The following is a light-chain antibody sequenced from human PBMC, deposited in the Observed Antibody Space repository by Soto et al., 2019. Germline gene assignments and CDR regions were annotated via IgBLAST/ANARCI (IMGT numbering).Light chain of an antibody. CDR3: QQYYSPPYT. J-gene: IGKJ2*01. V-gene: IGKV4-1*01. CDR1: QSVLYSSNNKNY. CDR2: WAS. Sequence: DIVMTQSPDSLAVSLGERATINCKSSQSVLYSSNNKNYLGWFQQKPGQTPKLLIYWASTRDSGVPDRFSGSGSGNDFTLTINSLQAEDVAVYYCQQYYSPPYTFGQGTRLEI.